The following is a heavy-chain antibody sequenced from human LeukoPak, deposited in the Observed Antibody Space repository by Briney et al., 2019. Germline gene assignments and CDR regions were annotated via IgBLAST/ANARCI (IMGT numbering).Heavy chain of an antibody. Sequence: PSETLSLTCAVSGGSISSSSYYWGWIRQPPGKGLEWIGSMYYSGSTYYNPSLKSRVTISVDTSKNQFSLKLSSVTAADTALYYCARNSSLRTFDYWGQGTLVTVSS. CDR1: GGSISSSSYY. CDR3: ARNSSLRTFDY. J-gene: IGHJ4*02. CDR2: MYYSGST. V-gene: IGHV4-39*01. D-gene: IGHD1-1*01.